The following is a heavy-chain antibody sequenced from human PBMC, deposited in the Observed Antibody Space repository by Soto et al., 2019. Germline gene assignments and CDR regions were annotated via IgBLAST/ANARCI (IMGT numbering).Heavy chain of an antibody. V-gene: IGHV4-59*01. CDR2: IYYSGST. J-gene: IGHJ5*02. CDR1: GGSISSYY. Sequence: ETLSLTCTVSGGSISSYYWSWIRQPPGKGLEWIGYIYYSGSTNYNPSLKSRVTISVDTSKNQFSLKLSSVTAADTAVYYCARDSFAVGYKHSSGYYYEGNWFDPWGQGTPVTVSS. CDR3: ARDSFAVGYKHSSGYYYEGNWFDP. D-gene: IGHD3-22*01.